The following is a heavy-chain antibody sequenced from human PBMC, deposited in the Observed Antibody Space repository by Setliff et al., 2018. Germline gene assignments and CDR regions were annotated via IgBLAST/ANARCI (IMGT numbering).Heavy chain of an antibody. CDR3: GRGANYCHSDSCYYYFDY. V-gene: IGHV1-3*03. Sequence: GASVKVSCKASGYTFTAYYMHWVRQAPGQRLEWMGWINAGNGNTRYSQEFQGRVTFTMDTSANTAYMELSSLRSEDMAVYYCGRGANYCHSDSCYYYFDYWGQGTLVTVSS. J-gene: IGHJ4*02. CDR2: INAGNGNT. D-gene: IGHD2-2*01. CDR1: GYTFTAYY.